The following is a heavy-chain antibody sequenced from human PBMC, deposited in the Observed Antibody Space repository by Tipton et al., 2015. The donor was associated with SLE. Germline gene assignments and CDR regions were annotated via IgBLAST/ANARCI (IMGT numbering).Heavy chain of an antibody. Sequence: SLRLSCAASGFTFSNYYMSWIRQAPGKGLEWSSYISSSDNSIYYADSVKGRFTISRNNTKNSLFLEMNDLRAEDTAVYYCARRNSESGAFDMWGQGTLVTVSS. V-gene: IGHV3-11*04. CDR3: ARRNSESGAFDM. J-gene: IGHJ3*02. CDR2: ISSSDNSI. CDR1: GFTFSNYY. D-gene: IGHD3-10*01.